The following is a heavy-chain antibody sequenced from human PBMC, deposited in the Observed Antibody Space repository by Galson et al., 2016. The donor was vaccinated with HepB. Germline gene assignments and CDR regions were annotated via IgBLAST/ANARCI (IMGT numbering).Heavy chain of an antibody. CDR2: IYYSGRT. D-gene: IGHD6-19*01. J-gene: IGHJ6*02. V-gene: IGHV4-59*01. CDR1: GASISGSY. CDR3: ARDDSGGWYGLHYGMDV. Sequence: SETLSLTCTVSGASISGSYLSWIRQPPGKGLEWIGYIYYSGRTNYNPSLKSRVTISVDTSKTQFSLTLSSVTAADTAVYYCARDDSGGWYGLHYGMDVWGQGTTVTVSS.